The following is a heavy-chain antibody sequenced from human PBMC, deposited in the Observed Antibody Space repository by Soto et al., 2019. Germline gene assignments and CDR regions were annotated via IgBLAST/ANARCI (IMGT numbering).Heavy chain of an antibody. V-gene: IGHV3-30*18. Sequence: GGSLRLSCAASGFTFSSYGMHWVRQAPGKGLEWVAVISYDGSNKYYADSVKGRFTISRDNSKNTLYLQMNSLRAEDTAVYYCAKAPTEWLALDYWGQGTLVTVSS. D-gene: IGHD6-19*01. J-gene: IGHJ4*02. CDR2: ISYDGSNK. CDR3: AKAPTEWLALDY. CDR1: GFTFSSYG.